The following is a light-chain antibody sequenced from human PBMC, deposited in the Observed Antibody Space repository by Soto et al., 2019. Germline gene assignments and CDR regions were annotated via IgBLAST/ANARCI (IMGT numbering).Light chain of an antibody. CDR3: QQYGRSLFT. CDR2: GAS. J-gene: IGKJ5*01. CDR1: QSVSSSY. Sequence: EIVLTQSPGTLSLSPGERATLSCRASQSVSSSYLAWYQQKPGQAPRLLIYGASSRATGIPDRFSGSGSGTDFTLTISRLEPEGFAVYYCQQYGRSLFTFGQGTRLEIK. V-gene: IGKV3-20*01.